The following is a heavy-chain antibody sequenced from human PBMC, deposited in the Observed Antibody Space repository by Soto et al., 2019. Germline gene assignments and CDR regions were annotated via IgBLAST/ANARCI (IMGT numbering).Heavy chain of an antibody. CDR1: GITFADSA. CDR2: IIVESGNT. D-gene: IGHD1-26*01. CDR3: EKDHNTSPFDY. J-gene: IGHJ4*02. V-gene: IGHV1-58*01. Sequence: ASVKVSCKASGITFADSAVQWVRQARGQSLEWIGRIIVESGNTKSAEKSRERVSMSWDMSTSTALMELRSQSSEDTALYYCEKDHNTSPFDYWGLGTLVTVSS.